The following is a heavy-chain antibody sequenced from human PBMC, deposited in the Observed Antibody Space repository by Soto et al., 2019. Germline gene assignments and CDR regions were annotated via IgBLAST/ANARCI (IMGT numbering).Heavy chain of an antibody. CDR2: ISSSSSYT. V-gene: IGHV3-11*06. J-gene: IGHJ4*02. D-gene: IGHD3-10*01. Sequence: PGGSLRLSCAASGFTFSDYYMSWIRQAPGKGLEWVSYISSSSSYTNYADSVKGRFTISRDNAKNSLYLQMNNLRVEDTAMYYCARVVGPGTAEAGFDCWGQGTLVTVSS. CDR3: ARVVGPGTAEAGFDC. CDR1: GFTFSDYY.